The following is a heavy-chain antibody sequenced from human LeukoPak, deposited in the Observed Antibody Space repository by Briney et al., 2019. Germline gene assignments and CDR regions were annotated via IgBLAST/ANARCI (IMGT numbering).Heavy chain of an antibody. CDR3: AKSRQQLVSDAFDI. CDR2: IYSGGST. J-gene: IGHJ3*02. Sequence: GGSLRLSCAASGFTVSSNYMSWVRQAPGKGLEWVSVIYSGGSTYYADSVKGRFTISRDNSKNTLYLQMNSLRAEDTAVYYCAKSRQQLVSDAFDIWGQGTMVTVSS. D-gene: IGHD6-13*01. V-gene: IGHV3-53*01. CDR1: GFTVSSNY.